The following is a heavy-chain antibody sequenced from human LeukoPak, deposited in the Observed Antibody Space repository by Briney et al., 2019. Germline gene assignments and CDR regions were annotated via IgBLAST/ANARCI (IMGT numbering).Heavy chain of an antibody. CDR1: GGSISSYY. CDR3: ARVAGSAAGWPTFDS. D-gene: IGHD6-13*01. V-gene: IGHV4-59*01. J-gene: IGHJ4*02. Sequence: SETLSLTCTVSGGSISSYYWSWIRQPPGKGLEWIGYIYYSGSTNYNPSLKSRVTISVDTSKNQFSLKLSSVTAADTAVYYCARVAGSAAGWPTFDSWGLGTLVTVSS. CDR2: IYYSGST.